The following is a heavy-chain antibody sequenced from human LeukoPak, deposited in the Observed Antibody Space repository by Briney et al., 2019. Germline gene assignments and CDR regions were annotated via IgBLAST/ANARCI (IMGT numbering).Heavy chain of an antibody. Sequence: PGGSLGLSCAASGFTFDDYTMHWVRQTPGKGLGSVSLISWDSTNTYYADSVKGRFTVSRDNSKSSLYLQMNSLRTEDTALYYCAKDNKDWTIDYWGQGTLVTVSS. D-gene: IGHD3/OR15-3a*01. CDR2: ISWDSTNT. J-gene: IGHJ4*02. CDR3: AKDNKDWTIDY. V-gene: IGHV3-43*01. CDR1: GFTFDDYT.